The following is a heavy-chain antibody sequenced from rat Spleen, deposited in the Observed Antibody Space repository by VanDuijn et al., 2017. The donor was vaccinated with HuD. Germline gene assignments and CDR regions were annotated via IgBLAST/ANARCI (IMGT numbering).Heavy chain of an antibody. D-gene: IGHD2-5*01. CDR1: GFTFRNYG. Sequence: EVQLVESGGGFVQPGGSLKLSCAASGFTFRNYGMAWVCQTPTKGLEWVATITYDGSGTYYRDSVGGRFTISRDDGKSTLYLEMDSLRSEDMATYYCVRQGYLRDWYFDFWGPGTMVTVSS. V-gene: IGHV5-29*01. CDR3: VRQGYLRDWYFDF. CDR2: ITYDGSGT. J-gene: IGHJ1*01.